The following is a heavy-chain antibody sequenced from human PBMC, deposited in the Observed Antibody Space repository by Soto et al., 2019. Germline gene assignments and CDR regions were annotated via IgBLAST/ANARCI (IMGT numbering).Heavy chain of an antibody. CDR1: GGSFSGYY. Sequence: SETLSLTCAVYGGSFSGYYWSWIRQPPGKGLEWIGEINHSGSTNYNPSLKGRVTISVDTSKNQFSLKLSSVTAADTAVYYCAGFEYSSSSGNWGQGTLVTVSS. V-gene: IGHV4-34*01. D-gene: IGHD6-6*01. CDR2: INHSGST. CDR3: AGFEYSSSSGN. J-gene: IGHJ4*02.